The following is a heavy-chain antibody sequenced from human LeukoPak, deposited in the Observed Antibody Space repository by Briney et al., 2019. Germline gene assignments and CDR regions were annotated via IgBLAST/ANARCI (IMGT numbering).Heavy chain of an antibody. J-gene: IGHJ6*03. CDR3: ARSAGHCSNGICFTDYYMDV. D-gene: IGHD2-8*01. V-gene: IGHV1-2*02. CDR1: GYTFISYG. CDR2: INCNSGDA. Sequence: GASVKVSCKASGYTFISYGFSWVRQAPGQGLEWVGRINCNSGDANSAQKFQGRVTMTRDTSVSTAYMDLSSVTSDDTAVYFCARSAGHCSNGICFTDYYMDVWGRGTTVTVSS.